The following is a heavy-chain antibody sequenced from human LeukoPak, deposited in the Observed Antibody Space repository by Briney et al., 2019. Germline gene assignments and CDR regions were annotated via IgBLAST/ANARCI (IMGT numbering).Heavy chain of an antibody. Sequence: PGGSLRLSCAGSGFTFSDAWMNWVRQAPGKGLEWVGRIKNKVVGETTDYAAPVKGRFTISRDDSKNTLYLQMNSLKSEDTAVYFCGTGSMRWGQGTLVTVSS. CDR2: IKNKVVGETT. D-gene: IGHD6-6*01. CDR3: GTGSMR. J-gene: IGHJ4*02. V-gene: IGHV3-15*01. CDR1: GFTFSDAW.